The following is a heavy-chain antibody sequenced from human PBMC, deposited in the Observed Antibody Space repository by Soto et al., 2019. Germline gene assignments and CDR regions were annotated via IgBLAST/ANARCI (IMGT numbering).Heavy chain of an antibody. CDR1: GFNFSNHW. D-gene: IGHD4-17*01. Sequence: EVQLVESGGGLVQPGGSLRLSCTASGFNFSNHWMHWVRQAPGKGLVWVSRINNDGSSTTFADFVKGRFSISRDNTKNTVYLQMNSLRAEDTAVYFCARKIGSIDYGDFYHWFDPWGQGTLVTVSS. CDR2: INNDGSST. CDR3: ARKIGSIDYGDFYHWFDP. J-gene: IGHJ5*02. V-gene: IGHV3-74*03.